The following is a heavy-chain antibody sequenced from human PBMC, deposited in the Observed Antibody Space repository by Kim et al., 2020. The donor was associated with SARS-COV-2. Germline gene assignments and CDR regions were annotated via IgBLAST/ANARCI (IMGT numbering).Heavy chain of an antibody. D-gene: IGHD6-13*01. V-gene: IGHV3-48*04. CDR3: AREGYSSSWTDY. CDR1: GFTFSKYS. CDR2: ISSSSSTI. Sequence: GGSLRLSCAASGFTFSKYSLTWVRQAPGKGLEWLSYISSSSSTIYYADSVKGRFTISRDNAKNSLYLQMNSLRAEDTAVYYCAREGYSSSWTDYWCQGTL. J-gene: IGHJ4*02.